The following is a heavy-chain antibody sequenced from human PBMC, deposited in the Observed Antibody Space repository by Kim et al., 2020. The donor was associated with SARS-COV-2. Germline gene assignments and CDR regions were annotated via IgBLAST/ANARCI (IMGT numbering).Heavy chain of an antibody. D-gene: IGHD6-19*01. Sequence: GGSLRLSCVVSGFTLTSYGMHWVRQAPGKGLEWVALISNDGSLKFYEDSVKGRFTISRDTSKNTLFLQMNSLRHEDTAVYYCAKDQSTAWYPPDFDCWGQGTLVTVSS. CDR2: ISNDGSLK. CDR3: AKDQSTAWYPPDFDC. V-gene: IGHV3-30*18. CDR1: GFTLTSYG. J-gene: IGHJ4*02.